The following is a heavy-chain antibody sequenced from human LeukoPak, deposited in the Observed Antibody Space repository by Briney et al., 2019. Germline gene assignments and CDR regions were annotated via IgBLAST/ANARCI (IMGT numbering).Heavy chain of an antibody. V-gene: IGHV4-39*07. CDR1: GGSISSSSYY. CDR3: ARSYSSSWFIDY. CDR2: IYYSGST. J-gene: IGHJ4*02. D-gene: IGHD6-13*01. Sequence: SETLSLTCTVSGGSISSSSYYWGWIRQPPGKGLEWIGNIYYSGSTYYNPSLKSRVTISVDTSKNQFSLKLSSVTAADTAVYYCARSYSSSWFIDYWGQGTLVTVSS.